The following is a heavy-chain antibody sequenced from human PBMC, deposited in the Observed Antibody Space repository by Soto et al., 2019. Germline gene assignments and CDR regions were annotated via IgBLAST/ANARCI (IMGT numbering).Heavy chain of an antibody. CDR2: IYSSGVT. J-gene: IGHJ4*02. CDR3: AREGGSEPAGYFDY. CDR1: GGSISSYY. V-gene: IGHV4-59*12. Sequence: SETLSLTCTVSGGSISSYYWSWIRQSPGKGLEWIGYIYSSGVTDYNPPLKSRATMSVDTSKNQFSLKLNSVTASDTAVYYCAREGGSEPAGYFDYWGQGALVTVSS. D-gene: IGHD6-19*01.